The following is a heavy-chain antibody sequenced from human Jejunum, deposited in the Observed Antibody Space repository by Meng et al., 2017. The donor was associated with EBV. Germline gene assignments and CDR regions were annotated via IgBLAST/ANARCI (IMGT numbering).Heavy chain of an antibody. CDR1: GYTFTTYG. V-gene: IGHV1-3*04. CDR3: ARDERLGPYYFEY. J-gene: IGHJ4*02. CDR2: INTGNGDT. Sequence: VQLVQSGAEVKKPGASVNISCRASGYTFTTYGIHWLRQAPGERLELMGWINTGNGDTLYAQKFQGRVTITRDTSANTVYMDLSSLLSEDTAMYYCARDERLGPYYFEYWGQGTLVTVSS. D-gene: IGHD1-1*01.